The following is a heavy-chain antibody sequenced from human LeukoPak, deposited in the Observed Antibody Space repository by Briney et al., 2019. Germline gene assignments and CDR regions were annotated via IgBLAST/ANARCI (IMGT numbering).Heavy chain of an antibody. CDR2: IYSSGST. Sequence: SETLSLTCTVSGGSISSYYWSWIRQPAGKGLEWIGRIYSSGSTNYNPSLKSRVTMSVDTSKNQFSLKLSSVTAADTAVYYCARSKGSESYYSYYMDVWGKGTTVTVSS. CDR3: ARSKGSESYYSYYMDV. CDR1: GGSISSYY. J-gene: IGHJ6*03. V-gene: IGHV4-4*07. D-gene: IGHD1-26*01.